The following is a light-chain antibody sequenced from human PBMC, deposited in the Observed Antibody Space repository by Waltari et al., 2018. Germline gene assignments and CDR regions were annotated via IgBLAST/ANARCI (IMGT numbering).Light chain of an antibody. Sequence: VLYSSKNKNYLSWYQQKPGQPPKLLIYWASTRQSGVPDRFSGSGSGTDFTLTISSLQTEDVAVYYCQQYYSTPWTFGQGTKVEIK. CDR3: QQYYSTPWT. J-gene: IGKJ1*01. CDR1: VLYSSKNKNY. V-gene: IGKV4-1*01. CDR2: WAS.